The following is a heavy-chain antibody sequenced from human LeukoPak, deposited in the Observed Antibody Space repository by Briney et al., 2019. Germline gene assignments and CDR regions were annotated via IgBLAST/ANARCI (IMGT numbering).Heavy chain of an antibody. J-gene: IGHJ6*03. V-gene: IGHV1-8*01. Sequence: ASVKVSCKASGYTFTSYDINWVRQATGQGLEWMGWMNPNSGNTGYAQKFQGRVTMTRNTSISTAYMELSSLRSEDTAVYYCASLGKTGPRYYYYMDVWGKGTTVTVSS. CDR2: MNPNSGNT. CDR1: GYTFTSYD. CDR3: ASLGKTGPRYYYYMDV.